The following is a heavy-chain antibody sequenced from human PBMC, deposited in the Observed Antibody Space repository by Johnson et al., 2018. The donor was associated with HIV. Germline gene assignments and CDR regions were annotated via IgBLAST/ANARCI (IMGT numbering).Heavy chain of an antibody. D-gene: IGHD5-24*01. J-gene: IGHJ3*02. Sequence: QVQLVESGGGVVQPGRSLRLSCAASGFTFSDYGLHWVRQAPGEGLEWVAAISHDGSNEYYADSVKGRFTISRDNSKNTLYLQMNSLRAEDTAVYYCARDRAVPDDGYNDYAFDIWGQGTMVTVSS. CDR1: GFTFSDYG. CDR2: ISHDGSNE. CDR3: ARDRAVPDDGYNDYAFDI. V-gene: IGHV3-30*03.